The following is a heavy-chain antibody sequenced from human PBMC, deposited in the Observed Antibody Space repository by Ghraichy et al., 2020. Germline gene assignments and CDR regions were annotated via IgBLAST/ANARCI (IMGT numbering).Heavy chain of an antibody. V-gene: IGHV3-53*01. D-gene: IGHD1-14*01. CDR2: ISSVSAT. CDR3: ARGARETGKQEPFDN. J-gene: IGHJ4*02. CDR1: GFTVSSNY. Sequence: GGSLRLSCAASGFTVSSNYKSWVRKAPGKGMGLDSVISSVSATHYVDSVTGPFTISSATSKYTLHLQMNSLRAEATAVSYCARGARETGKQEPFDNWGQGTLVTVSS.